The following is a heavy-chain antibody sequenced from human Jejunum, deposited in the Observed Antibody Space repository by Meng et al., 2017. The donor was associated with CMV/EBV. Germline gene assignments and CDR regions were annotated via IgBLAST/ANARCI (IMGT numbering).Heavy chain of an antibody. CDR1: GLSVSANY. CDR3: SSFDYAGHPDSFDI. CDR2: FYTGGQT. J-gene: IGHJ4*01. D-gene: IGHD3-9*01. V-gene: IGHV3-53*01. Sequence: CGLSVSANYMPWVRQAPGKGLEWVSVFYTGGQTYYADAVKGRFTISRDTSKNTVDLQMNSLRAEDTAVYYCSSFDYAGHPDSFDIWGQGTLVTVSS.